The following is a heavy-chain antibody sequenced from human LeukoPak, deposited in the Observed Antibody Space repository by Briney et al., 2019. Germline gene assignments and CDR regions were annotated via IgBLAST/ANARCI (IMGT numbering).Heavy chain of an antibody. V-gene: IGHV3-21*01. Sequence: GGSLRLSCAASGFTFSSYSMNWVRQAPGKGLEWVSSISSSSSYIYYADSVKGRFTISRDNAKNSLYLQVNSLRAEDTALYYCTRGHDGLDIWGQGTMVTVSS. CDR2: ISSSSSYI. J-gene: IGHJ3*02. D-gene: IGHD1-1*01. CDR1: GFTFSSYS. CDR3: TRGHDGLDI.